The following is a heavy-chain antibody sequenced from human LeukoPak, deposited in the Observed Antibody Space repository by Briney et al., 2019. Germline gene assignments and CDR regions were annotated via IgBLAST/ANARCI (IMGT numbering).Heavy chain of an antibody. V-gene: IGHV4-39*07. D-gene: IGHD3-10*01. CDR1: GDSISNGCCY. Sequence: KPSETLSLTCTVSGDSISNGCCYWGWIRQPPGKGLEWIGNIYYSGSAYYNPSLKSRVTISVDTSNNHFSLKLSSVTAADTAMYYCARAHYFGSGSRRAFDIWGQGTMVTVSA. CDR3: ARAHYFGSGSRRAFDI. J-gene: IGHJ3*02. CDR2: IYYSGSA.